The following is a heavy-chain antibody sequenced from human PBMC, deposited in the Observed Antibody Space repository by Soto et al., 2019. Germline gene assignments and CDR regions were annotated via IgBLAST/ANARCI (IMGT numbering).Heavy chain of an antibody. D-gene: IGHD3-22*01. V-gene: IGHV3-23*01. CDR2: ISGSGGST. CDR3: AKAATMIVVVKGSDAFDI. J-gene: IGHJ3*02. Sequence: GGSLRLSCAASGFTFSSYAMSWVRQAPGKGLEWVSAISGSGGSTYYADSVKGRFTISRDNSKNTLYLQMNSLRAEDTAVYYCAKAATMIVVVKGSDAFDIWGQGTMVTVSS. CDR1: GFTFSSYA.